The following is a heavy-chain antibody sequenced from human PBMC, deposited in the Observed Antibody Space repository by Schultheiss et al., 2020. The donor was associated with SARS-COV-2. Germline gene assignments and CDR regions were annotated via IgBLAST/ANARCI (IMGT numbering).Heavy chain of an antibody. J-gene: IGHJ4*02. D-gene: IGHD6-6*01. V-gene: IGHV4-34*01. CDR3: AREGSSSSPHFDY. Sequence: SETLSLTCAVYGGSFSGYYWSWIRQPPGKGLEWIGEINHSGSINYNPSLKSRVTISVDTSKNQFSLKLNSVTAADTAVYYCAREGSSSSPHFDYWGQGTLVTVSS. CDR2: INHSGSI. CDR1: GGSFSGYY.